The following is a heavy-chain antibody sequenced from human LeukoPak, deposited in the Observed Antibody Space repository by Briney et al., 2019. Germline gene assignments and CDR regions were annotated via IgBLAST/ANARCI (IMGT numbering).Heavy chain of an antibody. D-gene: IGHD2-15*01. CDR3: ARLGTSATYFEF. Sequence: GESLQISCKGSGYRFIRNWIGWVRQMPGKGLEWMAIIYPGDSDTRYSPSFQGQVTISADKSISTAYLQWSSLTASDTAMYYCARLGTSATYFEFWGQGTLVTVSS. CDR1: GYRFIRNW. CDR2: IYPGDSDT. J-gene: IGHJ4*02. V-gene: IGHV5-51*01.